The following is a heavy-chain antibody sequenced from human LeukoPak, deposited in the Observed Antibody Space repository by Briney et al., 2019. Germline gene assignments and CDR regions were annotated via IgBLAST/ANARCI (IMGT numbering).Heavy chain of an antibody. Sequence: PSETLSLTCTVSGGSLNNSYWSWIRQPPGKGLELLGSIYYAGRTNYNPSLKSRVTVSVDTSKNQFSLKLTSVTAADTAVYYCARAWGFVDYWGQGPLVTVSS. V-gene: IGHV4-59*01. CDR1: GGSLNNSY. CDR2: IYYAGRT. CDR3: ARAWGFVDY. D-gene: IGHD7-27*01. J-gene: IGHJ4*02.